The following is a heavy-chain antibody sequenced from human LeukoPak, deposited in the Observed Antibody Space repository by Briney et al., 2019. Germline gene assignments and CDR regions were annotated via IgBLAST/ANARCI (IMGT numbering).Heavy chain of an antibody. J-gene: IGHJ4*02. Sequence: PGGSLRLSCEASGFTFTSHWTHCVRQAPGKGLVLVSRINSDGSSTSYADSVKGRFTISRDNAKNTLYLQMNSLRAEDTAVYYCARENPPGLPKKALHWGQGTLVTVSS. V-gene: IGHV3-74*01. CDR2: INSDGSST. CDR1: GFTFTSHW. CDR3: ARENPPGLPKKALH.